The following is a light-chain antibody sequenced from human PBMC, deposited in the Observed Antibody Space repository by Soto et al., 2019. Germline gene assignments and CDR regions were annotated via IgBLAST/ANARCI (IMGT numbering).Light chain of an antibody. CDR1: QSLVYSDGNTY. Sequence: DVVMTQSPLSLPVTLGQPASISCRSSQSLVYSDGNTYLNWFQQRPGQSPRRLIYKVSNRDSGVPDRFSGSGSGTDFTLTISSLEPEDFAIYYCQQRSKWPPITFGQGTRLEIK. J-gene: IGKJ5*01. CDR3: QQRSKWPPIT. V-gene: IGKV2-30*01. CDR2: KVS.